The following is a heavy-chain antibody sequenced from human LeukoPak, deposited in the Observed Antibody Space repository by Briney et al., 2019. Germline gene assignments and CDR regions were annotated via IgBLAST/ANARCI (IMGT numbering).Heavy chain of an antibody. CDR2: IYPGDSDI. D-gene: IGHD2-15*01. V-gene: IGHV5-51*01. CDR3: ARQEYCSGGSCYTWFDP. J-gene: IGHJ5*02. Sequence: GESLKISCKDSGYRFSSYWIAWVRQMPGKGLEYIGVIYPGDSDIRYSPSFQGQVTISADKSISTAYLQWSSLKASDTAMYYCARQEYCSGGSCYTWFDPWGQGTLVTVSS. CDR1: GYRFSSYW.